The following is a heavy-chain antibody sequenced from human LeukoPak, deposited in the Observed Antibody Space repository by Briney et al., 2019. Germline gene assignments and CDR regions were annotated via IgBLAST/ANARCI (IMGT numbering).Heavy chain of an antibody. CDR3: ARSSDFDY. J-gene: IGHJ4*02. D-gene: IGHD3-22*01. CDR2: IYSGGST. CDR1: GFTFSSYA. V-gene: IGHV3-53*01. Sequence: PGGSLRLSCAASGFTFSSYAMSWVRQAPGKGLEWVSVIYSGGSTYYADSVKGRFTISRDNSKNTLYLQMNSLRAEDTAVYYCARSSDFDYRGQGTLVTVSS.